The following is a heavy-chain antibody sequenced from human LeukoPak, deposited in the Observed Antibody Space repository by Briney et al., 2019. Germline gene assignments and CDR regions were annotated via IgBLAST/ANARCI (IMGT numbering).Heavy chain of an antibody. J-gene: IGHJ4*02. CDR3: ARETYTSSQRDY. V-gene: IGHV4-38-2*02. CDR1: GYSITSGYY. CDR2: IYHRGST. Sequence: SETLSLTCTGSGYSITSGYYWGWIRQPPGKGLEWIGTIYHRGSTYYSPSLKSRVTISVDTSKNQFSLNLISVTAADTAVYFCARETYTSSQRDYWGQGTLVTVSS. D-gene: IGHD6-13*01.